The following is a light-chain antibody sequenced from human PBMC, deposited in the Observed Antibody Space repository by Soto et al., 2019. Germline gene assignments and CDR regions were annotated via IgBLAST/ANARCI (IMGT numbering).Light chain of an antibody. Sequence: ENVLTQFPGTLSLSPGEGATLSCRASQSFSSSYIAWYQQRPGQTPSLLIYGASTRATGIPDRFSGSGSGTHFTLTISRLEPGDFAVYYCQHFGGTTFTFGQGTRLEI. CDR1: QSFSSSY. CDR3: QHFGGTTFT. J-gene: IGKJ5*01. CDR2: GAS. V-gene: IGKV3-20*01.